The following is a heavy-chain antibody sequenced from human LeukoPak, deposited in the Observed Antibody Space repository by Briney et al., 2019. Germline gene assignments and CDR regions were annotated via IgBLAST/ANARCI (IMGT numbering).Heavy chain of an antibody. Sequence: PGGSLRLSCTASGFTFGNYAVTWVRQAPGKGLEWVGFIRSKPYGGTAEYAASVQGRFTISRDDSKTIAYLQMNSLKTEDTAENYCSRYGFVGAALTSWGGGTLVTVSS. D-gene: IGHD3-3*01. CDR1: GFTFGNYA. CDR2: IRSKPYGGTA. J-gene: IGHJ5*02. V-gene: IGHV3-49*04. CDR3: SRYGFVGAALTS.